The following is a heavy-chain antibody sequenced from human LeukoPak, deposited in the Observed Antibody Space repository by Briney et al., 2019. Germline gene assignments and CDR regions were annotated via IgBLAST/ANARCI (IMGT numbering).Heavy chain of an antibody. CDR2: ISSSAGSI. D-gene: IGHD5-12*01. Sequence: PGGPLRLSCAASGFTFSSYEMNWVRQAPGKRLEWVSYISSSAGSIYLADSVKDRFSVSRDNAKNSLYLQMTSLRAEDTGIYYCARVLLSGYDRPIDFWGQGTLVTVSS. J-gene: IGHJ4*02. V-gene: IGHV3-48*03. CDR1: GFTFSSYE. CDR3: ARVLLSGYDRPIDF.